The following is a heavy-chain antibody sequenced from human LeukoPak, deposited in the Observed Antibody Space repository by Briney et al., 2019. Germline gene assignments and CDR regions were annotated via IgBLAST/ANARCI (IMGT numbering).Heavy chain of an antibody. D-gene: IGHD2-15*01. Sequence: PGRSLRLSCTASGFTFGDYAMSWFRQAPGKGLEWVGFIRSKAYGGTTEYAASVKGRFTISRDDSKSIAYLQTNSLKTEDTAVYYCTRAPVCSGGSCHPYYFDYWGQGTLVTVSS. J-gene: IGHJ4*02. CDR1: GFTFGDYA. CDR2: IRSKAYGGTT. CDR3: TRAPVCSGGSCHPYYFDY. V-gene: IGHV3-49*03.